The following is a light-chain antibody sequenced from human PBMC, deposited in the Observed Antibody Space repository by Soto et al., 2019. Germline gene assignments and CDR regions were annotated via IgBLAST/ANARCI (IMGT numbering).Light chain of an antibody. CDR1: SSDVGAYKY. Sequence: QSALTQPASVSGSPGQSVTISCTGTSSDVGAYKYVSWYQQHPGKAPKLMIYEVSNRPSGVSNRFSGSKSGNKASLTISGLQADDEADYYCNSYEGDIIRSVFGTGTNVTVL. CDR3: NSYEGDIIRSV. J-gene: IGLJ1*01. V-gene: IGLV2-14*01. CDR2: EVS.